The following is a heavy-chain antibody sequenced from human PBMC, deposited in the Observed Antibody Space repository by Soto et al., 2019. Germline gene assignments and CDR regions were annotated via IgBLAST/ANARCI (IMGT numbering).Heavy chain of an antibody. V-gene: IGHV1-18*01. CDR3: ARLSKLLPYGDYASGDY. CDR2: ISAYNGNT. CDR1: GYTFTSYG. Sequence: GASVKVSCKASGYTFTSYGISWVRQAPGQGLEWMGWISAYNGNTNYAQKLQGRVTMTTDTSTSTAYMELRSLRSDDTAVYYCARLSKLLPYGDYASGDYWGQGTLVTVSS. D-gene: IGHD4-17*01. J-gene: IGHJ4*02.